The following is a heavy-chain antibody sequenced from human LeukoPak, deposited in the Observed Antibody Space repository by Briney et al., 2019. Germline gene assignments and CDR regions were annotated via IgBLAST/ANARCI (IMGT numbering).Heavy chain of an antibody. CDR3: AKDPPNYYDSSGYYDY. D-gene: IGHD3-22*01. Sequence: GGSLRLSCAASGFTFDDYTMHWVRQAPGKGLEWVSLISWDGGSTCYADSVKGRFTISRDNSKNSLYLQMNSLRTEDTALYYCAKDPPNYYDSSGYYDYWGQGTLVTVSS. V-gene: IGHV3-43*01. CDR2: ISWDGGST. CDR1: GFTFDDYT. J-gene: IGHJ4*02.